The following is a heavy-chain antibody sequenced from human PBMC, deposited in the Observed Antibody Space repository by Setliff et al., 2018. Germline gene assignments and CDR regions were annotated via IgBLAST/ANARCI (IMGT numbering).Heavy chain of an antibody. Sequence: PSETLSLTCTVSGGPISSYYWSWIRQPPGKGLELIGYIYYSGSTNYNPSLKSRVTISVDTSKNQFSLKLSSVTAADTAVYYCARSGSSSGWYPNNWFDPWGQGTLVTVSS. CDR2: IYYSGST. CDR3: ARSGSSSGWYPNNWFDP. D-gene: IGHD6-19*01. V-gene: IGHV4-59*08. J-gene: IGHJ5*02. CDR1: GGPISSYY.